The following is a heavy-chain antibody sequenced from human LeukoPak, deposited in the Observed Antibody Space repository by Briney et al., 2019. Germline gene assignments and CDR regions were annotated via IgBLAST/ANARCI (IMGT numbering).Heavy chain of an antibody. Sequence: GGSLRLSCAASGFTFISYGMHWVRQAPGKGLEWVTVIRYDGSNEYYADSVKGRFIISRDNSKNTLYLQMNSLRAEDTAVYYCAKDTVKVTTIRRVPHYMDVWGKGTTVTISS. CDR3: AKDTVKVTTIRRVPHYMDV. CDR1: GFTFISYG. D-gene: IGHD5-12*01. J-gene: IGHJ6*03. CDR2: IRYDGSNE. V-gene: IGHV3-30*02.